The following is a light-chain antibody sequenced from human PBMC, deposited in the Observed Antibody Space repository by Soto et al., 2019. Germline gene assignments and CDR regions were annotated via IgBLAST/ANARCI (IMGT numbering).Light chain of an antibody. CDR2: DAS. Sequence: DIQMTQSPSSLSASLGDRVTITCRASQSIGDWLAWYQQRPGKAPSLLIYDASVSASGIPTRFSGSGSGTEFTLTITGLKPDDFATYYCQQYNSYSLSTFGQGTKVDIK. V-gene: IGKV1-5*01. CDR1: QSIGDW. CDR3: QQYNSYSLST. J-gene: IGKJ2*01.